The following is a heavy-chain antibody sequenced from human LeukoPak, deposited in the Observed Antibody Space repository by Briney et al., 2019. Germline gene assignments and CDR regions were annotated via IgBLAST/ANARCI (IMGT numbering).Heavy chain of an antibody. J-gene: IGHJ5*02. Sequence: GGSLRLSCAASGFTFSSYAMSWVRQAPGKGLEWVSAISGSGGSTYYADSVKGRFTISRDNSKNALYLQMNSLRAEDTAVYYCAKDAGYYCSGGSCYRPWFDPWGQGTLVTVSS. D-gene: IGHD2-15*01. V-gene: IGHV3-23*01. CDR1: GFTFSSYA. CDR3: AKDAGYYCSGGSCYRPWFDP. CDR2: ISGSGGST.